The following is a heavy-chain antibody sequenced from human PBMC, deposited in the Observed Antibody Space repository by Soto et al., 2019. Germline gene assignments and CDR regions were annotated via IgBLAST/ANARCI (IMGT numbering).Heavy chain of an antibody. CDR2: ISGSGGTT. J-gene: IGHJ3*02. CDR3: AKMFAYSSGLDGFDI. D-gene: IGHD6-19*01. CDR1: GFIFSSYA. Sequence: PGGSLRLSCAASGFIFSSYAMTWVRQAPGKGLEWVSGISGSGGTTYYVDSVKGRFTISRDNSKNTLYLQTNSLRAEDSAIYYCAKMFAYSSGLDGFDIWGQGTMVTVSS. V-gene: IGHV3-23*01.